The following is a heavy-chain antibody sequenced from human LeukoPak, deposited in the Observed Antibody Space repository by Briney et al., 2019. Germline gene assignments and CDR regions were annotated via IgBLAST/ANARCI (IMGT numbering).Heavy chain of an antibody. CDR1: GYTFTGYY. V-gene: IGHV1-2*02. CDR3: ARDLRYCSSTSCSPGSGWFDP. Sequence: PRASVKVSCKASGYTFTGYYMHWVRQAPGQGLEWMGWINPNSGSTNYAQKFQGRVTMTRDTSISTAYMELSRLRSDDTAVYYCARDLRYCSSTSCSPGSGWFDPWGQGTLVTVSS. J-gene: IGHJ5*02. CDR2: INPNSGST. D-gene: IGHD2-2*01.